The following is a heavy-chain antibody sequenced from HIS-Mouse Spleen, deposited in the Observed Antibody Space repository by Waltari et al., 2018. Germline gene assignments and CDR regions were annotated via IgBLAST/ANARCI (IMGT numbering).Heavy chain of an antibody. CDR1: GYTFTGYY. V-gene: IGHV1-2*02. J-gene: IGHJ1*01. CDR3: ARPEYSGSYYSFQH. D-gene: IGHD1-26*01. CDR2: INPNMGGT. Sequence: QVQLVQSGAEVKKPGASVKVSCKASGYTFTGYYMHWVRQAPGKGLERRGWINPNMGGTNYAQKFQGRVTMTRDTSISKAYMELSRLRSDDTAVYYCARPEYSGSYYSFQHWGQGTLVTVSS.